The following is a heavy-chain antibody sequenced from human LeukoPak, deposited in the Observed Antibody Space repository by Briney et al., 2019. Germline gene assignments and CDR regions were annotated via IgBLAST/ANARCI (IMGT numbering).Heavy chain of an antibody. CDR1: GGSFSGYY. J-gene: IGHJ4*02. CDR3: ARGILRWPTR. Sequence: SETLSLTSAVYGGSFSGYYWSWIRQPPGKGLEWIGEISDGGSTKYNPSLKSRVTVSVDTSKNQFSLKLSSVTAADTAVYFCARGILRWPTRWGQGTLVTVSS. D-gene: IGHD4-23*01. V-gene: IGHV4-34*01. CDR2: ISDGGST.